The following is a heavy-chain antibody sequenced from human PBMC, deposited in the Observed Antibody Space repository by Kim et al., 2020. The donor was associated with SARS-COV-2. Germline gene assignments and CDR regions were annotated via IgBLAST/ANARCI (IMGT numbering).Heavy chain of an antibody. CDR2: ISSISCYI. J-gene: IGHJ4*02. D-gene: IGHD3-3*01. Sequence: GGSLRLSCAASGCTFSSKNTDVVLQSPGNGRKCGASISSISCYIYYADSVKGRFTISRDNAKNSLYLQMNSLRAEDTAVYYCARDVHYDFWSGYLYYFDYWGQGTLVTVSS. CDR1: GCTFSSKN. CDR3: ARDVHYDFWSGYLYYFDY. V-gene: IGHV3-21*01.